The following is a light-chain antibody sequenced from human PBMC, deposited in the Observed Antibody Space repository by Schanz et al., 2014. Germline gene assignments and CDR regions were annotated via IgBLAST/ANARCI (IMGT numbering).Light chain of an antibody. Sequence: SALTQPASVSGSPGQSITVSCTGTTDVDYGNFVSWYQQHPGKSPKLIISAVPHRPSGVSNRFSGSKTGDTASLTISGLQAEDEAVYFCSLYRSLNILFGAGTKLTVL. V-gene: IGLV2-14*03. CDR3: SLYRSLNIL. CDR1: TDVDYGNF. CDR2: AVP. J-gene: IGLJ2*01.